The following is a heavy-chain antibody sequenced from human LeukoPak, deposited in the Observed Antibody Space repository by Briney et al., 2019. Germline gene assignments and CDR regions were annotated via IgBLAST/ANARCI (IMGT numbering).Heavy chain of an antibody. CDR3: ARDLEGLRFLEWLLYS. Sequence: SVKVSCKASGGTFSSYAISWVRQAPGQGLEWMGRIIPILGIANYAQKFQGRVTITADESTSTAYMELSSLRSEDTAVYYCARDLEGLRFLEWLLYSWGQGTLVTVSS. D-gene: IGHD3-3*01. CDR2: IIPILGIA. J-gene: IGHJ4*02. CDR1: GGTFSSYA. V-gene: IGHV1-69*04.